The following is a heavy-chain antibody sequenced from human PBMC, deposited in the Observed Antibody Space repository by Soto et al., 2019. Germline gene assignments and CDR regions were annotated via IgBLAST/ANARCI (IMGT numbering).Heavy chain of an antibody. CDR3: AKDFSVDALDY. J-gene: IGHJ4*02. Sequence: GGSLRLSWAASGFTFSSYAMSWVRQAPGKGLEWVSAISGSGGSTYHADSLNGRFNIPRDHSKNTLYLQMNSLRAEDTAVYYCAKDFSVDALDYWGQGNLVTVSS. D-gene: IGHD5-12*01. CDR2: ISGSGGST. CDR1: GFTFSSYA. V-gene: IGHV3-23*01.